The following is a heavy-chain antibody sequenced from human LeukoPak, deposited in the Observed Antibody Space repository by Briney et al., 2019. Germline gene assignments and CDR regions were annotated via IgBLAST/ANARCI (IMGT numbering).Heavy chain of an antibody. D-gene: IGHD3-3*01. CDR3: ARVYYDFWSGFDPRSAFDI. J-gene: IGHJ3*02. V-gene: IGHV1-8*03. CDR1: GYTFTSYD. Sequence: ASVKVSCXASGYTFTSYDINWVRQATGQGLEWMAWMNPNSGNTGYAQMFQGRVTITRNTSISTAYMELSSLRSEDTAVYYCARVYYDFWSGFDPRSAFDIWGQGTMVTVSS. CDR2: MNPNSGNT.